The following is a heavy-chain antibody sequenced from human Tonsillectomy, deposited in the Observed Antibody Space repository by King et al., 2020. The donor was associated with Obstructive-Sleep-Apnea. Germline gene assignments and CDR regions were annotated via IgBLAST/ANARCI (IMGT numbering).Heavy chain of an antibody. V-gene: IGHV2-70*11. CDR1: GFSLSTNGMC. D-gene: IGHD4-23*01. CDR2: IHWDDDK. CDR3: ARQQQVGTPLHYGMDV. J-gene: IGHJ6*02. Sequence: TLKESGPALVKPTQTLTLTCTFSGFSLSTNGMCVSWIRQPPGKALEWLARIHWDDDKYYSTSLKTRLTISKDTSKNQVVLTMTNMDPVDTATYYCARQQQVGTPLHYGMDVWGQGTTVTVSS.